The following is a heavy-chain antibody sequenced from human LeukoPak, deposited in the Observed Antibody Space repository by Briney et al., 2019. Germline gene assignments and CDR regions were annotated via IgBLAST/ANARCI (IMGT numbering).Heavy chain of an antibody. CDR2: ISYDGSNK. Sequence: GGSLRLSCAASGFTVSSNYMSWVRQAPGKGLEWVAVISYDGSNKYYADSVKGRFTISRDNSKNTLYLQMNSLRAEDTAVYYCAKTGYCSGGSCYANDYWGQGTLVTVSS. J-gene: IGHJ4*02. V-gene: IGHV3-30*18. D-gene: IGHD2-15*01. CDR3: AKTGYCSGGSCYANDY. CDR1: GFTVSSNY.